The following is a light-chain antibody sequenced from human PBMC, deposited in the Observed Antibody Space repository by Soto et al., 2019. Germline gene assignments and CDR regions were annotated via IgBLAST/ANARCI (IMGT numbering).Light chain of an antibody. Sequence: EIVLTQSPGTLSLSPGERATLSCRASQSVSSFYLDWYQQRAGQAPRLLIYGASTRATGIPDRFSGSGSGTDFILTISRLEPEDFAVYYCQQYGDWPRTFGQGTKVEIK. J-gene: IGKJ1*01. CDR2: GAS. CDR1: QSVSSFY. CDR3: QQYGDWPRT. V-gene: IGKV3-20*01.